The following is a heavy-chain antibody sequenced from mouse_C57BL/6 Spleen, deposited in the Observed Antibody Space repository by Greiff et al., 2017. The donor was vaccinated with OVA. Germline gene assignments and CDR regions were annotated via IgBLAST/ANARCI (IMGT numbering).Heavy chain of an antibody. CDR2: ISSGGDYI. J-gene: IGHJ1*03. V-gene: IGHV5-9-1*02. Sequence: EVQRVESGEGLVKPGGSLKLSCAASGFTFSSYAMSWVRQTPEKRLEWVAYISSGGDYIYYADTVKGRFIISSDNARNTLYLQMSSLKSEDTARDYWTREGGYWYFDVWGTGTTVTVSS. CDR1: GFTFSSYA. CDR3: TREGGYWYFDV.